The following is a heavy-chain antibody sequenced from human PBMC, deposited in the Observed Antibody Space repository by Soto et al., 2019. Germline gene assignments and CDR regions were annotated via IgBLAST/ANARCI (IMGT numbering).Heavy chain of an antibody. J-gene: IGHJ5*02. CDR2: ISSSSSTI. Sequence: GGSLRLSCAASGFTFSSYSMNWVRQAPGKGLEWVSYISSSSSTIYYADSVKGRFTISRDNAKNSLYLQMNSLRDEDTAVYYCAREREGNMAGPRPPPEKWFDPWGQGTLVTVSS. CDR1: GFTFSSYS. V-gene: IGHV3-48*02. CDR3: AREREGNMAGPRPPPEKWFDP.